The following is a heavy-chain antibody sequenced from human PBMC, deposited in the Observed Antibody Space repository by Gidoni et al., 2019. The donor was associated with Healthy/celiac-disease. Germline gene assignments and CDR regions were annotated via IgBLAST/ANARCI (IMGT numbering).Heavy chain of an antibody. CDR1: GGTFSSYT. J-gene: IGHJ3*02. D-gene: IGHD3-22*01. V-gene: IGHV1-69*04. Sequence: EVKKPGSSVKVSCKASGGTFSSYTISWVRQAPGQGLEWMGRIIPILGIANYAQKFQGRVTITADKSTSTAYMELSSLRSEDTAVYYCAREGSMIVVSAFDIWGQGTMVTVSS. CDR2: IIPILGIA. CDR3: AREGSMIVVSAFDI.